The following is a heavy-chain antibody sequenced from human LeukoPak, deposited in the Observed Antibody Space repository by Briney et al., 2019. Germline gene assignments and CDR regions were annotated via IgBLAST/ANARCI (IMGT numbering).Heavy chain of an antibody. V-gene: IGHV1-8*01. CDR2: IHPDTGQA. D-gene: IGHD6-6*01. CDR3: ARAIGLSARVAFGY. CDR1: GFPFSTYD. Sequence: ASVRVSCKASGFPFSTYDMYWVRQAPGQGLEWMGWIHPDTGQAVHAQKFQGRLTMTWDTSMSTAYMDLAFLTSEDTAVYYCARAIGLSARVAFGYWGQGTLVTVSS. J-gene: IGHJ4*02.